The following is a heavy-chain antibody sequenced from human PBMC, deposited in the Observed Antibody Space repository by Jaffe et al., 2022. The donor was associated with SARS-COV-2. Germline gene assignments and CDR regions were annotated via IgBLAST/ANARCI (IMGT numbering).Heavy chain of an antibody. CDR2: IETSGDT. V-gene: IGHV4-61*02. CDR3: ARGDGYLRRDLEY. J-gene: IGHJ4*02. Sequence: QVQLQESGPGLVKPSQTLSLTCTVSGGSITSGSYYWTWIRQPAGKGLEWIGRIETSGDTDYNPSLKSRVTISVDTSKNQFSLKLTSVTAADTAVYYCARGDGYLRRDLEYWGQGTLVTVSS. CDR1: GGSITSGSYY. D-gene: IGHD5-12*01.